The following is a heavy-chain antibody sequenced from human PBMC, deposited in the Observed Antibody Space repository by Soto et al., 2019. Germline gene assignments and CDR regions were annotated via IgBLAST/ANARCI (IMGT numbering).Heavy chain of an antibody. CDR2: ISGSGGGT. V-gene: IGHV3-23*01. CDR3: AKDPPTMRSSSWYGGYYGMDV. J-gene: IGHJ6*02. CDR1: GFTFSSYA. Sequence: GGSLRLSCAASGFTFSSYAMSWVRQAPGKGLEWVSAISGSGGGTYYADSVKGRFTISRDNSKNTLYLQMNSLRAEDTAVYYCAKDPPTMRSSSWYGGYYGMDVWGQGTTVTVSS. D-gene: IGHD6-13*01.